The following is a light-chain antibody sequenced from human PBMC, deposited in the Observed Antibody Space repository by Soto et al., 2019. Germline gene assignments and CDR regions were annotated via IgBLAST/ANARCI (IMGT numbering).Light chain of an antibody. CDR2: AAS. Sequence: IQRTQSPSSRSASVGNRVTITCRASQSISAYLNWYQQKPGKAPKLLIYAASSLQSGVPSRFSGSGSGTDFTLTISSLQPEDFATYYCQESYSTPSVTFGPGTKVDIK. CDR1: QSISAY. J-gene: IGKJ3*01. CDR3: QESYSTPSVT. V-gene: IGKV1-39*01.